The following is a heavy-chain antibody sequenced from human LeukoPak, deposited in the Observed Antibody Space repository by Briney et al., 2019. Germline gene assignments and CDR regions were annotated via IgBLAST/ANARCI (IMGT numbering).Heavy chain of an antibody. D-gene: IGHD3-22*01. CDR2: IIPILGIA. V-gene: IGHV1-69*04. CDR1: GGTFIIYA. Sequence: SVTVSCKASGGTFIIYAISWVRQAPGQRLEWMGRIIPILGIANYARKFQGRVTITADKSTSTAYMELSSLRSEDTAVCYCARCPYYYDSSGYYNDYWGQGTLVTVSS. CDR3: ARCPYYYDSSGYYNDY. J-gene: IGHJ4*02.